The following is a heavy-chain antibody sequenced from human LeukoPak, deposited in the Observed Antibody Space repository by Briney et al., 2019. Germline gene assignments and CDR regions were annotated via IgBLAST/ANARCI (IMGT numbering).Heavy chain of an antibody. Sequence: GASVKVSCKASGYTFTSYGISWVRQAPGQGLEWMGRIIPILGIANYAQKFQGRVTITADKSTSTAYMELSSLRSEDTAVYYCAILARSGSYYDAFDIWGQGTMVTVSS. CDR2: IIPILGIA. D-gene: IGHD1-26*01. CDR3: AILARSGSYYDAFDI. J-gene: IGHJ3*02. CDR1: GYTFTSYG. V-gene: IGHV1-69*04.